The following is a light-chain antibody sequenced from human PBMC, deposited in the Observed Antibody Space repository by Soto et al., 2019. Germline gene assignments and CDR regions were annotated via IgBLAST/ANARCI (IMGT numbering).Light chain of an antibody. Sequence: IQLTQSPSSLSASVGDTVTITCRSSQAIGSYVAWYQQRPGTAPKLLIYSASTLHSGVPSRFSGSGSGTDFTLTFSSLQPEDFATYYCQQVDSYPRTFGPGTTVEI. CDR2: SAS. CDR1: QAIGSY. J-gene: IGKJ3*01. V-gene: IGKV1-9*01. CDR3: QQVDSYPRT.